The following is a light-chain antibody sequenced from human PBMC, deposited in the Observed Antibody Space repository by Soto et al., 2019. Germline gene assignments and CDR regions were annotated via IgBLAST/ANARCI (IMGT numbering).Light chain of an antibody. CDR1: SSDVGGYNY. J-gene: IGLJ2*01. CDR3: SSYTSSNTLV. Sequence: QSALTQPASVSGSPGQSITISCTGTSSDVGGYNYVSWYQQHPGKAPQLMIYDVSNRPSGVSNRFSGSKSGNTASLTISGLRAEDEADYYCSSYTSSNTLVFGGGTKLTVL. V-gene: IGLV2-14*01. CDR2: DVS.